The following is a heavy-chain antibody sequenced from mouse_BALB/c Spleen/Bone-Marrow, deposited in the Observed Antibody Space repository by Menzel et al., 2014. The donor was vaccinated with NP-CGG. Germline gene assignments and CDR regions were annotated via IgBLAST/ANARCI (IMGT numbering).Heavy chain of an antibody. CDR2: INPGSGNS. D-gene: IGHD2-3*01. CDR3: ARHDGYLDY. V-gene: IGHV1-54*01. CDR1: GYDFSNYL. J-gene: IGHJ2*02. Sequence: QVQLQQSGAELVRPGTSVKASCKASGYDFSNYLIEWVKQRPGQGLEWIGVINPGSGNSNYNERFKGKATLTADKSSSTAYIHLNSLTSDDSAVYFCARHDGYLDYWGQGTSLTVSS.